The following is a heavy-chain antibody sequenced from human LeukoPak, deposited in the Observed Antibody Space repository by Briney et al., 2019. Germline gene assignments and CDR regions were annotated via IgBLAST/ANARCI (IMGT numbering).Heavy chain of an antibody. D-gene: IGHD2-15*01. CDR2: IIPIFGTA. CDR1: GGTFSSYA. V-gene: IGHV1-69*13. Sequence: SVKVSCRASGGTFSSYAISWVRQAPGQGLEWMGGIIPIFGTANYAQKFQGRVTITADESTSTAYMELSSLRSEDTAVYYCARDLPYPVVVAATGAFDIWGQGTMVTVSS. CDR3: ARDLPYPVVVAATGAFDI. J-gene: IGHJ3*02.